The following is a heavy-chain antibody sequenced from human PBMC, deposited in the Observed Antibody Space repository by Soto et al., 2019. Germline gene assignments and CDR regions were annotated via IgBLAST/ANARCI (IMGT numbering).Heavy chain of an antibody. J-gene: IGHJ6*02. Sequence: VGSLRLSGAASGFTFSSYEMNWVRQAPGKGLEWVSYISSSGSTIYYADSVKGRFTISRDNAKNSLYLQMNSLRAEDTAVYYCARDEYDFWSGPTYGMDVWGQGTTVTVSS. CDR2: ISSSGSTI. D-gene: IGHD3-3*01. CDR1: GFTFSSYE. V-gene: IGHV3-48*03. CDR3: ARDEYDFWSGPTYGMDV.